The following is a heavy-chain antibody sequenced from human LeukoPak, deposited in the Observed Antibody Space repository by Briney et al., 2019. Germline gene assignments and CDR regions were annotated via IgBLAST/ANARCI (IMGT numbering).Heavy chain of an antibody. J-gene: IGHJ5*02. CDR3: ARRSGRLYRNWFDP. CDR2: ISAYNGNT. V-gene: IGHV1-18*01. Sequence: ASVKVSCKASGYTFTSYGISWVRQAPGQGLEWMGWISAYNGNTNYAQKLQGRVTMTTDTSTSTAYMELRSLRSDDTAVYYCARRSGRLYRNWFDPWGQGTLVTVSS. CDR1: GYTFTSYG. D-gene: IGHD1-26*01.